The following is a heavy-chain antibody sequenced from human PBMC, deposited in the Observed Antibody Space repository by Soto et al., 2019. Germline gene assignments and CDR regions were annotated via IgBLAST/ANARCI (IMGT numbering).Heavy chain of an antibody. V-gene: IGHV3-23*01. CDR1: GFTFSSYA. CDR3: ARRGSGSYYDY. Sequence: EVQLLESGGGLVQPGGSLRLSCAASGFTFSSYAMRWVRQAPVKGREWVSAISGSGDSTYYADSVKARFTISRDKSKNTLYLQMNSLRAEDTAVYYCARRGSGSYYDYWGQGTLVTVSS. D-gene: IGHD1-26*01. J-gene: IGHJ4*02. CDR2: ISGSGDST.